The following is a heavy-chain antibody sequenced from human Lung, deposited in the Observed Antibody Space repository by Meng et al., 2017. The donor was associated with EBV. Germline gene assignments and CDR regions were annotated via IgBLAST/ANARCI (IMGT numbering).Heavy chain of an antibody. Sequence: LGPLGARWKRPGASLKVSWKASGYTFTSYALHWVRLAPGQGLEWMGWINTDSGNTKYSQKFQGRVTITRDTSATTAYMELWSLRPEGTAAYYCARDGTSNWLLNWFDPWGQGTLVTVSS. CDR1: GYTFTSYA. D-gene: IGHD2-2*01. CDR2: INTDSGNT. V-gene: IGHV1-3*04. CDR3: ARDGTSNWLLNWFDP. J-gene: IGHJ5*02.